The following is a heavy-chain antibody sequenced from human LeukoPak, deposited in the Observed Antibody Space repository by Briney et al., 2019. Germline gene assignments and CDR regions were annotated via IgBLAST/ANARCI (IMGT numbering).Heavy chain of an antibody. CDR2: IRYDGSNK. CDR3: AKDKPWEQQLKY. J-gene: IGHJ4*02. D-gene: IGHD6-13*01. V-gene: IGHV3-30*02. CDR1: GFTFSSYG. Sequence: GGSLRLSCAASGFTFSSYGMHWVRQAPGKGLEWVAFIRYDGSNKYYADSVKGRFTISRDNSKNTLYLQMNSLRAEDTAVYYCAKDKPWEQQLKYWGQGTLVSVSS.